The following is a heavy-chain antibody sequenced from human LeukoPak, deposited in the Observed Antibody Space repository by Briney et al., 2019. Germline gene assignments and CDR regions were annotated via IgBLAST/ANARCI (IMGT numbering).Heavy chain of an antibody. J-gene: IGHJ5*02. CDR3: AGEFGVTTKSDP. CDR1: GFTLSKYW. Sequence: GGTLRLSCAASGFTLSKYWMHGVRQAPGRGVVWVSRIKTDGSSTSYADSVEVRFTISRDNAKNTLYLQMNSLRGEDTAVYNCAGEFGVTTKSDPWGEGRLVTVSS. CDR2: IKTDGSST. V-gene: IGHV3-74*01. D-gene: IGHD4-17*01.